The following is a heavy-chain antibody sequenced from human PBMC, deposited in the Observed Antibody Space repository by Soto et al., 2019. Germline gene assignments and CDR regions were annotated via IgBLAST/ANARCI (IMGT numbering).Heavy chain of an antibody. V-gene: IGHV3-7*03. CDR3: ARARDFWSTYFDS. Sequence: EVQLVESGGGLVQPGGSLRLSCAASGFTFSNYWMSWVRQAPGQGLEWVANIKHDGTEKYYVDSVKGRFTISRDNAKNSLYLQMTSLRAEDTAVYYGARARDFWSTYFDSWGQGTLVTVSS. J-gene: IGHJ4*02. CDR2: IKHDGTEK. CDR1: GFTFSNYW. D-gene: IGHD3-3*01.